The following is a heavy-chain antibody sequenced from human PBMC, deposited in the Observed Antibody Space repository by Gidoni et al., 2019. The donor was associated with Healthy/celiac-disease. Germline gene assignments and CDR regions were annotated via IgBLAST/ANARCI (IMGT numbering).Heavy chain of an antibody. V-gene: IGHV1-8*01. D-gene: IGHD3-16*01. Sequence: QVQLVQSGAEVKKPGASVQVSCKASGYTFTSYDINWVRQATGHGLEWMGWMNPNSGNTGYAQKFQGRVTMTRNTSISTAYMELSSLRSEDTAVYYCARGKFGKWPSEVGYWGQGTLVTVSS. CDR3: ARGKFGKWPSEVGY. CDR1: GYTFTSYD. CDR2: MNPNSGNT. J-gene: IGHJ4*02.